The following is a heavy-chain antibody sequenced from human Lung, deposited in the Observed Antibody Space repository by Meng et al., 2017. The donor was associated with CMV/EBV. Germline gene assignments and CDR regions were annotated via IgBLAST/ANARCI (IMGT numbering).Heavy chain of an antibody. CDR1: GFTFSSYG. Sequence: GGSLRLXXAASGFTFSSYGMHWVRQAPGKGLEWVAFLLYDGSKKYYADSVKGRFTISRDNSKNTLYLQMNSLRAEDTAVYYCAKISDFWSGSDVWGQGTTVXVS. J-gene: IGHJ6*02. V-gene: IGHV3-30*02. D-gene: IGHD3-3*01. CDR2: LLYDGSKK. CDR3: AKISDFWSGSDV.